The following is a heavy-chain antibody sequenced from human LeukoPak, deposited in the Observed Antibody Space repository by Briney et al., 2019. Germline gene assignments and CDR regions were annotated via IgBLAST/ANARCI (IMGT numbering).Heavy chain of an antibody. V-gene: IGHV3-30*18. CDR3: AKVLYYFDY. Sequence: GSLRLSCAASGFTFSSYDMHWVRQAPGKGLEWVAVISYDGSNKYYADSVKGRFTISRDNSKNTLYLQMNSLRAEDTAVYYCAKVLYYFDYWGQGTLVTVSS. J-gene: IGHJ4*02. CDR1: GFTFSSYD. CDR2: ISYDGSNK.